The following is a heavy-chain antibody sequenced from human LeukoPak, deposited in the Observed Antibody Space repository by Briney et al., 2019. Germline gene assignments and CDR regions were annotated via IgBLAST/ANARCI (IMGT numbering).Heavy chain of an antibody. CDR3: ARDRGYCSSTSCYRDNWFDP. D-gene: IGHD2-2*02. J-gene: IGHJ5*02. Sequence: GGSLRLSCAASGFTFSSYGMHWVRQAPGKGLERVAVIWYDGSNKYYADSVKGRFTISRDNSKNTLYLQMNSLRAEDTAVYYCARDRGYCSSTSCYRDNWFDPWGQGTLVTVSS. CDR1: GFTFSSYG. CDR2: IWYDGSNK. V-gene: IGHV3-33*01.